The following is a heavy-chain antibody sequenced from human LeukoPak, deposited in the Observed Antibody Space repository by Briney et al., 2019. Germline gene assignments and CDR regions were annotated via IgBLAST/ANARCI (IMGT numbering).Heavy chain of an antibody. CDR2: IYYSGST. D-gene: IGHD3-3*01. J-gene: IGHJ5*02. CDR1: GGSISSGDYY. V-gene: IGHV4-30-4*01. Sequence: SETLSLTCTVSGGSISSGDYYWSWIRQPPGKGLEWIGYIYYSGSTYYNPSLKGRVTISVDTSKNQFSLKLSSVTAADTAVYYCARGRSDFWSGYFNWFDPWGQGTLVTVSS. CDR3: ARGRSDFWSGYFNWFDP.